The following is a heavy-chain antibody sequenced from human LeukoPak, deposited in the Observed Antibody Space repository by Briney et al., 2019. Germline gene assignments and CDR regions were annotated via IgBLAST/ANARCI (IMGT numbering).Heavy chain of an antibody. CDR1: GGSFSGYY. V-gene: IGHV4-34*01. Sequence: SETLPLTCAVYGGSFSGYYWSWIRQPPGKGLEWIGEINHSGSTNYNPSLKSRVTISVDTSKNQFSLKLSSVTAADTAVYYCAREVGGYRYGYRPTELYWYFDLWGRGTLVTVSS. CDR3: AREVGGYRYGYRPTELYWYFDL. CDR2: INHSGST. D-gene: IGHD5-18*01. J-gene: IGHJ2*01.